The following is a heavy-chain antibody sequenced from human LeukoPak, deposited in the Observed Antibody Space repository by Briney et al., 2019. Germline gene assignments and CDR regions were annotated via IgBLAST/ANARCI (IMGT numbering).Heavy chain of an antibody. CDR2: IWYDGSNK. CDR1: GFTFSSYG. CDR3: AREGNTAMVELDY. V-gene: IGHV3-33*01. D-gene: IGHD5-18*01. Sequence: GGSLRLSCAASGFTFSSYGMHWVRQAPGKGLEWVAVIWYDGSNKYYADSVKGRFTISRDNSKNTLYLQINSLRAEDTAVYYCAREGNTAMVELDYWGQGTLVTVSS. J-gene: IGHJ4*02.